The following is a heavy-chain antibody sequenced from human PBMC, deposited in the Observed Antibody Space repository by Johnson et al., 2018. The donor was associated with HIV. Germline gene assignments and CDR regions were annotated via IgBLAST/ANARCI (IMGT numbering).Heavy chain of an antibody. J-gene: IGHJ3*01. CDR2: IRYDGTNK. Sequence: VQLVESGGGLVKPGGSLRLSCAASGFTFSSYGMHWVRQAPGKGLEWVAFIRYDGTNKYSADSVKGRFTISRDNSRSTVYLHMINLRADDTALYYCAREISRYYYDYAAFDLWGQGTTVTVSS. CDR3: AREISRYYYDYAAFDL. D-gene: IGHD3-22*01. V-gene: IGHV3-30*02. CDR1: GFTFSSYG.